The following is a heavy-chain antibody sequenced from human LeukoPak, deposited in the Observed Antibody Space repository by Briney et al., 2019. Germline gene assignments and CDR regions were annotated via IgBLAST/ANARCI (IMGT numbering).Heavy chain of an antibody. D-gene: IGHD3-10*01. CDR1: GDSISSGSYY. Sequence: SETLSLTCTVSGDSISSGSYYWSWIRQPAGKGLEWIGRIYSSGSTNYNPSLKSRVTISVDTSKNQFSLKLSSVTAADTAVYSCAGFTFFRGVITFDYWGQGTLVTVSS. CDR2: IYSSGST. CDR3: AGFTFFRGVITFDY. J-gene: IGHJ4*02. V-gene: IGHV4-61*02.